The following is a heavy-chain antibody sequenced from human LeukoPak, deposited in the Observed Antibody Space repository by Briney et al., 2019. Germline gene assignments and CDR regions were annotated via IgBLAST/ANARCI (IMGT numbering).Heavy chain of an antibody. Sequence: GGSLRLSCAASGFTFSSYAMSWVRQSPGKGLEWVSAISTNGGGTYYADSVKGRFTISRDNSKNTLYLQMNSLRAEDTAVYHCAKDWASGPIDSFDIWGQGTMVTVSS. V-gene: IGHV3-23*01. J-gene: IGHJ3*02. D-gene: IGHD6-19*01. CDR2: ISTNGGGT. CDR1: GFTFSSYA. CDR3: AKDWASGPIDSFDI.